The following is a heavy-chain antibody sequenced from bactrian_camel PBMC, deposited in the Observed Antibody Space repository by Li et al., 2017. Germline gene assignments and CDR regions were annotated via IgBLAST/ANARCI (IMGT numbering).Heavy chain of an antibody. CDR1: GYDYIKYC. J-gene: IGHJ6*01. Sequence: HVQLVESGGGSVQAGGSLTLTCAASGYDYIKYCLGWFRQAPGKEREGVATLDSSGSTAYADSVKGRFTISKDNTKNILYLQMDNLQPEDSATYRCAASWGLTATTALGSIIYPDQFGYWGDGTQVTVS. CDR2: LDSSGST. D-gene: IGHD5*01. CDR3: AASWGLTATTALGSIIYPDQFGY. V-gene: IGHV3S57*01.